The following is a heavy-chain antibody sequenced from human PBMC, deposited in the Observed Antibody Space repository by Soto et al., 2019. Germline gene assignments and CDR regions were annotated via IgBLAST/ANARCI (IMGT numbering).Heavy chain of an antibody. CDR2: ISAYNGIT. Sequence: QVQLVQSGAEVKKPGASVKVSCKASGYTFTSYGISWVRQAPGQGLEWMGWISAYNGITNYAQKLQGRVTMTTDTSTSTAYMELRSLRSDDTAVYYCARDDRGYCSGGSCYSDYWGQGTLVTVSS. D-gene: IGHD2-15*01. CDR1: GYTFTSYG. V-gene: IGHV1-18*01. CDR3: ARDDRGYCSGGSCYSDY. J-gene: IGHJ4*02.